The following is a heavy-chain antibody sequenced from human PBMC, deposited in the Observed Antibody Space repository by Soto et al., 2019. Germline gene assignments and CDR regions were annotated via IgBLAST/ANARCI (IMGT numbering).Heavy chain of an antibody. CDR3: ARDRSVYCSPTICYAQGWFDP. CDR1: GDSINSGGYY. J-gene: IGHJ5*02. Sequence: QVQLQESGPGLVKPSQTLSLTCTVSGDSINSGGYYWSWIRQRPGKGLEWIGYIYYSGSTYYNSSLKSRVIISIDASKNQFSLNLTSVTAADTAVYYCARDRSVYCSPTICYAQGWFDPWGQGTLVTVSS. D-gene: IGHD2-2*01. V-gene: IGHV4-31*03. CDR2: IYYSGST.